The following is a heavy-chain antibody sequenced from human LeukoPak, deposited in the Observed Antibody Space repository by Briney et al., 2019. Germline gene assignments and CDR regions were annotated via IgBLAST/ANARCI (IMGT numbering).Heavy chain of an antibody. CDR2: IRSKANSYAT. Sequence: PGGSLRLSCAASGFTFSGSAMHWVRQASGKGLEWVGRIRSKANSYATAYAASVKGRFTISRDDSKNTAYLQMNSLKTEDTAVYYCTSSVIAVAGTVDYWGQGTLVTVSS. J-gene: IGHJ4*02. CDR3: TSSVIAVAGTVDY. CDR1: GFTFSGSA. D-gene: IGHD6-19*01. V-gene: IGHV3-73*01.